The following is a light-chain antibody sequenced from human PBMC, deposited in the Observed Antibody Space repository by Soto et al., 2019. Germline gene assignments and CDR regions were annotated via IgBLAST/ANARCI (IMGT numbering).Light chain of an antibody. CDR3: SSYTSSSTLYV. J-gene: IGLJ1*01. CDR2: EVS. V-gene: IGLV2-14*01. CDR1: SSDVGGYNY. Sequence: QSGLTQPPSVSLSPGQPITISCTGTSSDVGGYNYVSWYQQHPGKAPKLMIYEVSNRPSGVSNRFSGSKSGNTASLTISGLQAEDEADYYCSSYTSSSTLYVFGTGTKVTAL.